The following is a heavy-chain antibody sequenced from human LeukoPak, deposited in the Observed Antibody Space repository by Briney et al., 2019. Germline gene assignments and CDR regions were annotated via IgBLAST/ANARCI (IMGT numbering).Heavy chain of an antibody. D-gene: IGHD6-13*01. CDR3: VRGVGVSRFNYLDS. CDR2: IWYDASNK. CDR1: GFTFSSFG. V-gene: IGHV3-33*01. J-gene: IGHJ4*02. Sequence: GGSLTLSRAASGFTFSSFGMHWVRQAPGKGLEWVAVIWYDASNKYYADSVKGRFTISRDNSKNTLYLQMNSLRDDDTAVYYCVRGVGVSRFNYLDSWGQGTLVIVSS.